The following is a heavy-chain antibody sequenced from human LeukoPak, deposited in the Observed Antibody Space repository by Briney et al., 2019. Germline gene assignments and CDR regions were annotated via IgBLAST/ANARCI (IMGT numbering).Heavy chain of an antibody. CDR3: ARHLGAAEFGYYYMDV. CDR1: GGSISSYY. Sequence: SETLSLTCTVPGGSISSYYWSWIRQPPGKGLEWIGYIYTSGSTNYNPSLKSRVTISVDTSKNQFSLKLSSVTAADTAVYYCARHLGAAEFGYYYMDVWGKGTTVTVSS. D-gene: IGHD3-16*01. V-gene: IGHV4-4*09. CDR2: IYTSGST. J-gene: IGHJ6*03.